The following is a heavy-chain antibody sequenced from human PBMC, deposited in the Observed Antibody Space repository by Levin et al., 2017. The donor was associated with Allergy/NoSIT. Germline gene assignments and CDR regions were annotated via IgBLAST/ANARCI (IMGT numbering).Heavy chain of an antibody. J-gene: IGHJ4*02. V-gene: IGHV4-39*01. CDR2: IYYSGST. D-gene: IGHD3-10*01. CDR1: GGSISSSSYY. Sequence: PSETLSLTCTVSGGSISSSSYYWGWIRQPPGKGLEWIGSIYYSGSTYYNPSLKSRVTISVDTSKNQFSLKLSSVTAADTAVYYCARSLQTYYYGSGSYYLVGGFDYWGQGTLVTVSS. CDR3: ARSLQTYYYGSGSYYLVGGFDY.